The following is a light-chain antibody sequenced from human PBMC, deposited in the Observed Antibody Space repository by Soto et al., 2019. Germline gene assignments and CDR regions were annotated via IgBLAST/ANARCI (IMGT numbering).Light chain of an antibody. Sequence: EIVLTQSPGTLSLSPGERATLSCRARQSVSSISLAWYQQKPGQAPRLLIYGASSRATGIPDRFSGSGSGTDLTLIISRLEPEDFAVYYCQQYGSSRLTFSGGTKVEIK. J-gene: IGKJ4*01. CDR1: QSVSSIS. CDR3: QQYGSSRLT. CDR2: GAS. V-gene: IGKV3-20*01.